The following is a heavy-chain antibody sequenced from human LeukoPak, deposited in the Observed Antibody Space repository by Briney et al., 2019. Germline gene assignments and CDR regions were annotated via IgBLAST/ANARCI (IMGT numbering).Heavy chain of an antibody. CDR3: ARIDTMTTTFDY. V-gene: IGHV4-61*01. D-gene: IGHD4-17*01. CDR2: IHYTESP. CDR1: IRFVSRCNYY. Sequence: SETLSLPCTVCIRFVSRCNYYWRWIRQPPGKGLEWIVYIHYTESPSYNPSLTSHVPMSQDTSKIQFSMRLNSVTAADTAVYYCARIDTMTTTFDYWGQGTLVTVSS. J-gene: IGHJ4*02.